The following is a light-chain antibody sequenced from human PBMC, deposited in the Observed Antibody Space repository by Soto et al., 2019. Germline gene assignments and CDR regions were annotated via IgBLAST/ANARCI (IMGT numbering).Light chain of an antibody. J-gene: IGKJ4*01. CDR1: QGISSY. V-gene: IGKV1-8*01. Sequence: AIRMTQSPSLLSASTGDRVTITCRASQGISSYLAWYQQKPGKAPKLLIYAASTLQSGVPSRFSGSGSGTDFTLTISCLQSEDFATYYCQQYYSYPLTFGGGTKVEIK. CDR3: QQYYSYPLT. CDR2: AAS.